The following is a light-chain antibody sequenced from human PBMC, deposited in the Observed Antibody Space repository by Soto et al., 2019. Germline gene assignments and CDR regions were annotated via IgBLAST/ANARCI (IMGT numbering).Light chain of an antibody. Sequence: QSALTQPASVSGSPGQSITISCTGTSSGVGDYNYVSWYQQHPGRAPKLIIYDVSNRPSGVSNRFSGSKSGNTASLTISGLQAEDEADYYCSSYTSSSTLVFGGGTKLTVL. CDR1: SSGVGDYNY. CDR3: SSYTSSSTLV. J-gene: IGLJ2*01. V-gene: IGLV2-14*01. CDR2: DVS.